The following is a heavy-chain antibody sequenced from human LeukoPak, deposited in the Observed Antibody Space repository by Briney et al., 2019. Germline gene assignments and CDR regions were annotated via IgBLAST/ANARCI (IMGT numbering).Heavy chain of an antibody. CDR1: GGSISSYY. V-gene: IGHV4-59*01. D-gene: IGHD3-16*01. J-gene: IGHJ6*03. CDR3: ARVSGGYYYYYYMDV. CDR2: IYYSGST. Sequence: SETLSLTCTVSGGSISSYYWSWIRPPPGKGLEWIGYIYYSGSTNYNPSLKSRVTISVDTSKNQFSLKLSSVTAADTAVYYCARVSGGYYYYYYMDVWGKGTTVTVSS.